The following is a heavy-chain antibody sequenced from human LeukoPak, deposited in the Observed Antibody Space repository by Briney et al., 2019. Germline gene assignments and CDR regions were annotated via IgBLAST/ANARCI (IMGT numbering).Heavy chain of an antibody. Sequence: PGGSLRLSCAASGLTFSRSWMHWVRQAPGKGLVWVSRMNSDGSSTTYADSVKGRFTISRDNAKNTLYLQMNSLRVADTAVYYCARGSDYGEISDFWGQGTLVTVSS. CDR2: MNSDGSST. CDR1: GLTFSRSW. J-gene: IGHJ4*02. V-gene: IGHV3-74*01. D-gene: IGHD4-17*01. CDR3: ARGSDYGEISDF.